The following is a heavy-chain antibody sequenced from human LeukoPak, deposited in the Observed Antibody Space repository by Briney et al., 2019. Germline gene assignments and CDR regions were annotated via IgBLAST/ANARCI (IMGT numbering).Heavy chain of an antibody. J-gene: IGHJ3*02. D-gene: IGHD5-24*01. CDR1: GGSISSSSYY. Sequence: PSETLSLTCTVSGGSISSSSYYWSWIRRPPGKGLEWIGYIYYSGSTNYNPSLKSRVTISVDTSKNQFSLKLSSVTAADTAVYYCARLDGRDAFDIWGQGTMVTVSS. CDR3: ARLDGRDAFDI. CDR2: IYYSGST. V-gene: IGHV4-61*05.